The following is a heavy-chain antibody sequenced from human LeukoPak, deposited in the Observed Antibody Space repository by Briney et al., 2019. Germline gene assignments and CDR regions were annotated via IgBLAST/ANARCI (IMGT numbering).Heavy chain of an antibody. D-gene: IGHD3-22*01. CDR3: ARGPYYYDSSGYYYTY. J-gene: IGHJ4*02. CDR2: IYYSGST. V-gene: IGHV4-59*01. CDR1: GGSISSYY. Sequence: KTSETLSLTCTVSGGSISSYYWSWIRQPPGKGLEWIGYIYYSGSTNYNPSLKSRVTISVDTSKNQFSLKLSSVTAADTAVYYCARGPYYYDSSGYYYTYWGQGTLVTVSS.